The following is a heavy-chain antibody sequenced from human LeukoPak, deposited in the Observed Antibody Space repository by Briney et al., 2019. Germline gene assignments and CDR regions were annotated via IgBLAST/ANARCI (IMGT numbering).Heavy chain of an antibody. CDR1: GFTFTSYW. Sequence: GGSLRLSCVASGFTFTSYWMSWVRQAPGKGLEWVAKIKQDGSEENYVDSVKGRFTVSRDNAQNSLYLQMSSLRVEDTAVYYCARDPISAYGEVWYFDLWGRGTLVTVSS. J-gene: IGHJ2*01. D-gene: IGHD4-17*01. CDR3: ARDPISAYGEVWYFDL. CDR2: IKQDGSEE. V-gene: IGHV3-7*01.